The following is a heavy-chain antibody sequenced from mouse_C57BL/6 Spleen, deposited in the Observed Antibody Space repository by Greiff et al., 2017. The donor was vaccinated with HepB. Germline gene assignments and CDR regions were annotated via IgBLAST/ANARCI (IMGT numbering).Heavy chain of an antibody. Sequence: DVMLVESGGGLVKPGGSLKLSCAASGFTFSSYAMSWVRQTPEKRLEWVATISDGGSYTYYPDNVKGRFTISRDNAKNNLYLQMSHLKSEDTAMYYCARDRGGYGDYYAMDYWGQGTSVTVSS. V-gene: IGHV5-4*01. CDR2: ISDGGSYT. J-gene: IGHJ4*01. CDR3: ARDRGGYGDYYAMDY. D-gene: IGHD2-2*01. CDR1: GFTFSSYA.